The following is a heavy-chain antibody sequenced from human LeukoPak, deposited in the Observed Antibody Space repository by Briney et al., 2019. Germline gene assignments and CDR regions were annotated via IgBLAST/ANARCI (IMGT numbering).Heavy chain of an antibody. Sequence: GGSLRLSCAASGYTFSNFAMTWVRQAPGKGLEWVAVISYDGSNKYYADSVKGRFTISRDNSKNTLYLQMNSLRAEDTAVYYCARDYDFWSGSEEDYYYGMDVWGQGTTVTVSS. V-gene: IGHV3-30*14. CDR1: GYTFSNFA. J-gene: IGHJ6*02. CDR2: ISYDGSNK. D-gene: IGHD3-3*01. CDR3: ARDYDFWSGSEEDYYYGMDV.